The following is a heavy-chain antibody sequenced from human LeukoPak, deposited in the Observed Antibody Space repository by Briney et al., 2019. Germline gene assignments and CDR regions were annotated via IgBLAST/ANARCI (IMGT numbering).Heavy chain of an antibody. J-gene: IGHJ4*02. V-gene: IGHV3-48*03. Sequence: GGSLRLSCAASGFTFSTCEMNWVRQAPGKGLEWVSFISSSGSTIYYADSVKGRLTISRDNAKSSLYLQMNSLRAEDTAVYYCARDRGRLYFGELLPYYFDYWGQGTLVTVSS. D-gene: IGHD3-10*01. CDR2: ISSSGSTI. CDR1: GFTFSTCE. CDR3: ARDRGRLYFGELLPYYFDY.